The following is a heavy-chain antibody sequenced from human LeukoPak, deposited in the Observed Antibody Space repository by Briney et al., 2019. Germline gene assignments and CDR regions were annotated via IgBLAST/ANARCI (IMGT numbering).Heavy chain of an antibody. CDR3: ARQYSNRYFDI. Sequence: GESLKISCKGSGYTFTSYWIGWVRQMPGKGLEWMGIIYPSDSDTKYSPSFQGQVSFSADKSTTTAYLQWTSLKASDTAMYYCARQYSNRYFDIWGRGSLVTVSS. V-gene: IGHV5-51*01. J-gene: IGHJ2*01. CDR2: IYPSDSDT. D-gene: IGHD4-11*01. CDR1: GYTFTSYW.